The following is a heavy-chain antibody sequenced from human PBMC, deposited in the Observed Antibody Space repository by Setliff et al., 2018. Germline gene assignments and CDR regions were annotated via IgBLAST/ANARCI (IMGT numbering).Heavy chain of an antibody. Sequence: ASVKVSCKASGYTFTGYYMHWVRQAPGQGLEWMGWINPNSGGTNYAQKFQGRVTMTEDTSTDTAYMELSSLRSEDTAVYHCATVSPGGYSYGLDYWGQGTLVTVSS. CDR1: GYTFTGYY. J-gene: IGHJ4*02. CDR3: ATVSPGGYSYGLDY. CDR2: INPNSGGT. V-gene: IGHV1-2*02. D-gene: IGHD5-18*01.